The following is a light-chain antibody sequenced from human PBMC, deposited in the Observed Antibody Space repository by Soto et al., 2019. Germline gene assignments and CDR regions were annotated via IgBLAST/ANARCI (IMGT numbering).Light chain of an antibody. CDR2: GAS. J-gene: IGKJ4*01. Sequence: EIVLTQSPATLSLSPGEGATLSCRASQRVSTSLAWYQQKPGQAPRLLIYGASRRAAGIPGRFSGSGSGTDFTLTISSLEPEDFAVYYCQQRSDWLTFGGGTKVEIK. CDR1: QRVSTS. V-gene: IGKV3-11*01. CDR3: QQRSDWLT.